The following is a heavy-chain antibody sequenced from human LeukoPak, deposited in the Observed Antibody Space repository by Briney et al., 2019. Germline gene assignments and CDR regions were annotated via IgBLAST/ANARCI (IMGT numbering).Heavy chain of an antibody. D-gene: IGHD2-2*01. V-gene: IGHV3-30*02. CDR3: ARAPGDPPNCSSTSCPIKYYYYYYMDV. J-gene: IGHJ6*03. CDR2: IRSDAGDK. CDR1: GFTFTTYA. Sequence: PGGSLRLSCAASGFTFTTYAMHWVRQAPGKGLEWVTFIRSDAGDKYYADSVKGRFTISRDNAKNSLYLQMNSLRAEDTSVYYCARAPGDPPNCSSTSCPIKYYYYYYMDVWGKGTTVTVSS.